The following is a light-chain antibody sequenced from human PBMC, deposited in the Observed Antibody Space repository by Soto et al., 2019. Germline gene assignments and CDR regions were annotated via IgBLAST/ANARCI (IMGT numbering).Light chain of an antibody. CDR3: QQYQSLPFT. Sequence: DIEMTQSPSSLSASVGDRVTITCPATQDISDYLNWYHQKPGKAPKFLIYDAAYLEKGVPSRFSGSGSGTDFTFTISSLQPEDIGTYYCQQYQSLPFTFGPGATGDIK. J-gene: IGKJ3*01. V-gene: IGKV1-33*01. CDR2: DAA. CDR1: QDISDY.